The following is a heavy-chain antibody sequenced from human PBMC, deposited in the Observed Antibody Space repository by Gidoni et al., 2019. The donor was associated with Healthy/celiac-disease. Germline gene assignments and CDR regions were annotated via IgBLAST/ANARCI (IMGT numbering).Heavy chain of an antibody. J-gene: IGHJ4*02. Sequence: EVQLVESGGGLVKPGGSLRPSCAASGCTFISYSMNWVRQAPGKGLEWVPSISSSSSYIYYADSVKGRFTISRDNTKNSLYLQMNSLRAEDTAVYYCARDRYYSSGWYLDYWGQGTLVTVSS. CDR2: ISSSSSYI. CDR1: GCTFISYS. D-gene: IGHD6-19*01. CDR3: ARDRYYSSGWYLDY. V-gene: IGHV3-21*06.